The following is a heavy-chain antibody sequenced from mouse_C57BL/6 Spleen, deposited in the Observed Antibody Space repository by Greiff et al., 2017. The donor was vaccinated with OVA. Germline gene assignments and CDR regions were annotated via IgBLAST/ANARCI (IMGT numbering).Heavy chain of an antibody. CDR2: IWSGGST. CDR3: ARRDPRTGYFDV. D-gene: IGHD3-1*01. Sequence: VQLVESGPGLVQPSQSLSITCTVSGFSLTSYGVHWVRQSPGKGLEWLGAIWSGGSTDYNAAFISRLSISKDNSKSQVFFQMNSLQADDTAIDYCARRDPRTGYFDVWGTGTTVTGSS. V-gene: IGHV2-2*01. CDR1: GFSLTSYG. J-gene: IGHJ1*03.